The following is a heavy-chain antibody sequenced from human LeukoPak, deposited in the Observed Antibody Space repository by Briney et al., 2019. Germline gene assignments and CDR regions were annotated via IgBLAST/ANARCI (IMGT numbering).Heavy chain of an antibody. J-gene: IGHJ5*02. CDR2: SGSGTSR. CDR1: GFTFSSYG. Sequence: GGSLRLSCAASGFTFSSYGMSWVRQAPGKGLEWVSGSGSGTSRYYADPVKGRFTISRDNSKNTLYLQMNSLRAEDTAVYYCAKCDGDYVWGWFDPWGQGTLVTVSS. CDR3: AKCDGDYVWGWFDP. V-gene: IGHV3-23*01. D-gene: IGHD4-17*01.